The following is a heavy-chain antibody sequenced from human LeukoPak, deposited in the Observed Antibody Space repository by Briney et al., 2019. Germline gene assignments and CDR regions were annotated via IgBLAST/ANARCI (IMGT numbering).Heavy chain of an antibody. D-gene: IGHD6-19*01. Sequence: GGSLRLSCEASGLTFSSYGMSWVRQAPGKGLQWVSAITGDGTTTYYADSVKGQFTTSRDNSKNMLYLQMSSLRAEYTAVYYCAKMQGCFDYWGQGTLVPVSS. CDR1: GLTFSSYG. J-gene: IGHJ4*02. CDR3: AKMQGCFDY. V-gene: IGHV3-23*01. CDR2: ITGDGTTT.